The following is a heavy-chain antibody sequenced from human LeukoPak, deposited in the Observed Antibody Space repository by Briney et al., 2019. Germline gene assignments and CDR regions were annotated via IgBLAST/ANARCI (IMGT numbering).Heavy chain of an antibody. CDR2: IYHSGST. D-gene: IGHD2-15*01. V-gene: IGHV4-30-2*01. CDR1: GGSISSGGYS. Sequence: SETLSLTCAVSGGSISSGGYSWSWIRQPPGKGLEWIGYIYHSGSTYYNPSLKSRVTISVDTSKNQFSLKLSSVTAADTAVYYCARGAVVAAHFDYWGQGTLVTVSS. CDR3: ARGAVVAAHFDY. J-gene: IGHJ4*02.